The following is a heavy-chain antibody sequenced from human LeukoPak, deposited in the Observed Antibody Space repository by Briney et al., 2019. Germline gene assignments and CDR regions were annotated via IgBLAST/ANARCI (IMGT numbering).Heavy chain of an antibody. CDR2: IYSGGST. J-gene: IGHJ6*02. CDR3: ADSGSYYYYGMDV. CDR1: GFTVSSNY. V-gene: IGHV3-66*01. Sequence: GGSLRLSCAASGFTVSSNYMSWVRQAPGKGLEWVSVIYSGGSTYYADSVKGRFTISRDNSKNTLYLQMNSLRAEDTAVYYCADSGSYYYYGMDVWGQGTTVTVSS. D-gene: IGHD1-26*01.